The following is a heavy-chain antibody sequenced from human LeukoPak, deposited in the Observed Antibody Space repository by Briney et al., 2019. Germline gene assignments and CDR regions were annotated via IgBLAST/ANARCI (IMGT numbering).Heavy chain of an antibody. CDR1: GFTFDDYA. V-gene: IGHV3-9*01. CDR2: ISWNSGSI. D-gene: IGHD4-11*01. Sequence: PGGSLRLSCAASGFTFDDYAMHWVRQAPGKGLEWVSGISWNSGSIGYADSVKGRFTISRDNSKNTLYLQMNSLRAEDTAVYYCAKESALQFAYMDVWGKGTTVTVSS. J-gene: IGHJ6*03. CDR3: AKESALQFAYMDV.